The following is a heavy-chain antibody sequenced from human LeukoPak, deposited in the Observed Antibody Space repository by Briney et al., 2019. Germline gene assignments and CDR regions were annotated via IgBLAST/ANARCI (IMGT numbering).Heavy chain of an antibody. CDR2: ISSSGSNI. CDR1: GFTFRTFE. CDR3: ARADMATITIDY. V-gene: IGHV3-48*03. D-gene: IGHD5-24*01. Sequence: GGSPRLSCAASGFTFRTFEMNWVRQAPGKGLEWVSYISSSGSNIYYADSVKGRFTISRDNAKDSLYLRMNSLRVEDTAVYYCARADMATITIDYWGQGTLVTVSS. J-gene: IGHJ4*02.